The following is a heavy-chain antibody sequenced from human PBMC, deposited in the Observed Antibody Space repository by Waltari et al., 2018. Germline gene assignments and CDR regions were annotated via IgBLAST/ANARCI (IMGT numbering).Heavy chain of an antibody. CDR2: IWYDGSNK. V-gene: IGHV3-33*06. CDR3: AKGRVAAAGMVPLNDAFDI. J-gene: IGHJ3*02. CDR1: GCPSSSYG. Sequence: QVQLVESGGGVVQPGRSLRLSCAASGCPSSSYGMRWVGKAPGKGLECVAVIWYDGSNKYYADSVKGRFTISRDNSKNTLYLQMNSLRAEDTAVYYCAKGRVAAAGMVPLNDAFDIWGQGTMVTVSS. D-gene: IGHD6-13*01.